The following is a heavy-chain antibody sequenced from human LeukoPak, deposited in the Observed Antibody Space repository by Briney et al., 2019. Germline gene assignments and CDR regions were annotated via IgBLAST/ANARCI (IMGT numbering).Heavy chain of an antibody. V-gene: IGHV1-8*01. D-gene: IGHD3-3*01. CDR3: ARGPSYYDFHH. CDR1: GYTFTSYD. Sequence: ASVTVSCTASGYTFTSYDFDWVRQATRHGLEWMGWMSPNSGNTGYAQKFQGRVTMTSNTSISTAYMELSGLRSEDTAIYYCARGPSYYDFHHWGQGTLVTVSS. J-gene: IGHJ4*02. CDR2: MSPNSGNT.